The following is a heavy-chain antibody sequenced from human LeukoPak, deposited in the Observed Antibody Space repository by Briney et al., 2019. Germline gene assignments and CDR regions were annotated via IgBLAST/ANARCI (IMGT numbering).Heavy chain of an antibody. CDR2: ISSSSYI. D-gene: IGHD3-10*01. V-gene: IGHV3-21*01. CDR1: GFTFSSYS. Sequence: GGSLRLSCAASGFTFSSYSVNWVRQAPGKGLEWVSSISSSSYIYYADSVKGRFTISRDNAKNSLYLQMNSLRAEDTAVYYCARESYGSHGPDGMDVWGQGTTVTVSS. CDR3: ARESYGSHGPDGMDV. J-gene: IGHJ6*02.